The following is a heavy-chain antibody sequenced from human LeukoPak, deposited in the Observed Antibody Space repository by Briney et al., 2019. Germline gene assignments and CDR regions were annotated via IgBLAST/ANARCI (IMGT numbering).Heavy chain of an antibody. Sequence: SETLSLTCTVSGGSISSSSYYWGWIRQPPGKGLEWIGSIYYSGSTYYNPSLKSRVTISVDTSKNQFSLKLSSVTAADTAVYYCARTSIHGNWNYGDYWGQGTLVTVSS. J-gene: IGHJ4*02. D-gene: IGHD1-7*01. CDR2: IYYSGST. V-gene: IGHV4-39*07. CDR3: ARTSIHGNWNYGDY. CDR1: GGSISSSSYY.